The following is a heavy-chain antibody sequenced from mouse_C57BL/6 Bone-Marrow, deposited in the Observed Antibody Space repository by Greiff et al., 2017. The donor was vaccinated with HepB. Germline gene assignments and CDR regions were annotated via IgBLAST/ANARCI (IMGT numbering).Heavy chain of an antibody. V-gene: IGHV1-18*01. CDR2: INPNNGGT. D-gene: IGHD1-1*01. CDR1: GYTFTDYN. CDR3: ERWVFYCGSSFYWYFDV. Sequence: EVKLVESGPELVKPGASVKIPCKASGYTFTDYNMDWVKQSHGKSLEWIGDINPNNGGTNYNQKFKGKATLTVDKSSSTAYMELRSLTSEDTAVYYWERWVFYCGSSFYWYFDVWGTGTTVTVSS. J-gene: IGHJ1*03.